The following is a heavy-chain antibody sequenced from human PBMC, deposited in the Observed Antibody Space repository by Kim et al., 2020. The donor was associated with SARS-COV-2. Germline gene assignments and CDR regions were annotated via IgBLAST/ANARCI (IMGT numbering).Heavy chain of an antibody. CDR3: AKWDIVVVPAAMAFDY. J-gene: IGHJ4*02. D-gene: IGHD2-2*01. Sequence: SVKGRFTISRDNSKNTLYLQMNSLRAEDTAVYYCAKWDIVVVPAAMAFDYWGQGTLVTVSS. V-gene: IGHV3-23*01.